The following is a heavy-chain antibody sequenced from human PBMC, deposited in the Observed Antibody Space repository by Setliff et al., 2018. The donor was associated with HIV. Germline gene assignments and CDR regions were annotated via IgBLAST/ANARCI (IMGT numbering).Heavy chain of an antibody. CDR2: IYKAGKT. Sequence: GSLRLSCAASGFNFSSYWMHWVRQAPGKGLEWVTLIYKAGKTYYADRVKGRVTIARDDTKNTVSLQMTNLEPGDTAMYYCAKGGYGGAYYVAGYWGQGTKVTVSS. J-gene: IGHJ4*02. V-gene: IGHV3-53*01. D-gene: IGHD5-18*01. CDR1: GFNFSSYW. CDR3: AKGGYGGAYYVAGY.